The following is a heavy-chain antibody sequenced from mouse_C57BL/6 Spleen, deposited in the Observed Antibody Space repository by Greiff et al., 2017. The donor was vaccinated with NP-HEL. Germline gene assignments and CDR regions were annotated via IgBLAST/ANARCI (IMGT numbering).Heavy chain of an antibody. CDR3: TRGDGNYEYFDV. V-gene: IGHV5-9-1*02. J-gene: IGHJ1*03. CDR1: GFTFSSYA. D-gene: IGHD2-1*01. CDR2: ISSGGDYI. Sequence: EVMLVESGEGLVKPGGSLKLSCAASGFTFSSYAMSWVRQTPEKRLEWVAYISSGGDYIYYADTVKGRFTISRDNARNTLYMQMSSLKSEDTAMYYCTRGDGNYEYFDVWGTGTTVTVSS.